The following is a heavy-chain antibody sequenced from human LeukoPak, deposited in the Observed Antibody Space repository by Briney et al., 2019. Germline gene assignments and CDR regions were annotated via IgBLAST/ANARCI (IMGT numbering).Heavy chain of an antibody. CDR1: GGSISSYY. CDR3: ARGEQYYLDY. J-gene: IGHJ4*02. D-gene: IGHD3-16*01. CDR2: IYYSGST. V-gene: IGHV4-59*01. Sequence: SETLSLTCSVSGGSISSYYWSWIRQPPGKGLEWIGYIYYSGSTNYNPSLKSRVTISVDTSKNQFSLKLSSVTAADTAVYYCARGEQYYLDYWGQGTLVTVSS.